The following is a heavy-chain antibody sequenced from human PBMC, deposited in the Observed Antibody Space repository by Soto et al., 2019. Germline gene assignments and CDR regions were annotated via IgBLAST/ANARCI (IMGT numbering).Heavy chain of an antibody. J-gene: IGHJ2*01. CDR1: GFNFTYNA. V-gene: IGHV3-30*04. CDR2: ISFNGRKK. CDR3: ARDWLRRDDILTPSWNFNL. D-gene: IGHD3-9*01. Sequence: QEQLVESGGGVVRPGKSLRLSCEASGFNFTYNAMHWVRQAPGKGLEWVAVISFNGRKKFYARSVKGRFTISRDNSKNILYLQINNRRPGDTAVYYCARDWLRRDDILTPSWNFNLWGQGTLVTAS.